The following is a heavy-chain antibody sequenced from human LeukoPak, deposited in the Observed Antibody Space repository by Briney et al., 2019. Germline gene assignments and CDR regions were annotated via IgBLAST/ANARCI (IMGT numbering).Heavy chain of an antibody. D-gene: IGHD1-20*01. V-gene: IGHV1-46*01. CDR1: GYTFISYY. CDR3: AREGLTGMTPGGWFDP. Sequence: GASVKVSCKASGYTFISYYMHWVRQAPGQGLEWMGIINPSGGSTSYAQKFQGRVTMTRDTSTSTVYMELSSLRSEDTAVYYCAREGLTGMTPGGWFDPWGQGTLVTVSS. J-gene: IGHJ5*02. CDR2: INPSGGST.